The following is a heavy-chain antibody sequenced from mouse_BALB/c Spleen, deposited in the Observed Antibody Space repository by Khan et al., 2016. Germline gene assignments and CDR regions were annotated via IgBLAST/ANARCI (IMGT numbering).Heavy chain of an antibody. CDR2: ISYSGGT. V-gene: IGHV3-2*02. J-gene: IGHJ1*01. CDR1: GYSFTSDYA. CDR3: ARAPPRWYFDV. Sequence: EVELVESGPGLVKPSQSLSLTCTVTGYSFTSDYAWNWIRQFPGNKLEWMGNISYSGGTSYNQYLKSRISITRDTSKNQFFLQLNSVTTEDAATYYCARAPPRWYFDVWGAGTMVTVSS.